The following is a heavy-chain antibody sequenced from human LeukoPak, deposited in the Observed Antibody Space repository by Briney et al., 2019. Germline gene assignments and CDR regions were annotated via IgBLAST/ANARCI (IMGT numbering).Heavy chain of an antibody. CDR1: GGSITRSTDY. J-gene: IGHJ3*02. V-gene: IGHV4-39*01. CDR2: INYSGIT. D-gene: IGHD3-16*01. Sequence: SETLSLTCTVSGGSITRSTDYWGWIRQPPGKGLEWIGSINYSGITYYNPSLKSRVTKSVDTSKNQFSLNLNPVTAADTAVYYCARHDRGGLDAFDIWGQGTMVTVFS. CDR3: ARHDRGGLDAFDI.